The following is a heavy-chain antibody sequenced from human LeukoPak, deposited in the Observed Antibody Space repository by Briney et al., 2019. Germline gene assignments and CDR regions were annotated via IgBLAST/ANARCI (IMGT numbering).Heavy chain of an antibody. J-gene: IGHJ5*02. CDR2: ISAFSGNT. CDR3: ARDLGAPLYGSISWGWFDP. Sequence: VKVSCKASGYIFTSYNITWVRQAPGQGLEWMGLISAFSGNTNYAQKFQGRVTMTTDTSTSTAYVELRSLRSDDTAVYYCARDLGAPLYGSISWGWFDPWGQGTLVTVSS. CDR1: GYIFTSYN. V-gene: IGHV1-18*01. D-gene: IGHD6-13*01.